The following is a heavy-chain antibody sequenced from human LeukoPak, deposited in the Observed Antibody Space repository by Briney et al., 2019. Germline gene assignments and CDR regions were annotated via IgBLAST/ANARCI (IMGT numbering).Heavy chain of an antibody. CDR3: ARGGWIGAFDI. CDR2: ISSSSSTI. V-gene: IGHV3-48*01. J-gene: IGHJ3*02. D-gene: IGHD5-12*01. CDR1: GFTFSSYS. Sequence: GGSLRLSCAASGFTFSSYSMNWVRQAPGKGLDWVSYISSSSSTIYYADSVKGRFTISRDNAKNSLYLQMNSLRAEDTAVYYCARGGWIGAFDIWGQGTMVTVSS.